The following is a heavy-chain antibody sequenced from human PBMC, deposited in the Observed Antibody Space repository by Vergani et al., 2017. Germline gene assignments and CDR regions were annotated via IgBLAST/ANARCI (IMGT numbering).Heavy chain of an antibody. CDR3: ARVNTETNGHLYYYYYMDV. J-gene: IGHJ6*03. V-gene: IGHV4-34*01. CDR1: GGSFTSYH. D-gene: IGHD4-11*01. Sequence: QVQLQQWGGGLLKPSETLSLTCVVNGGSFTSYHWTWIRQSPGAGLEWVGDIDHTGRPDYNPSLKSRLTMSVDKSQNQFSLTLNAVTATDTAIYFCARVNTETNGHLYYYYYMDVWGQGTAVTVS. CDR2: IDHTGRP.